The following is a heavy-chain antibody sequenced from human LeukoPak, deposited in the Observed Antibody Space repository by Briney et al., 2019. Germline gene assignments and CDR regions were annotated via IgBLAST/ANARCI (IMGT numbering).Heavy chain of an antibody. Sequence: SETLSLTCTVSGGSISSYYWSWIRQPAGKGLEWIGRIYTSGSTNYNPSLKSRVTISVDTSKNQFSLKLSSVTAADTAVYYCARGPYYDFWSGQMGTYYFDYWGQGTLVTASS. J-gene: IGHJ4*02. CDR2: IYTSGST. V-gene: IGHV4-4*07. CDR3: ARGPYYDFWSGQMGTYYFDY. CDR1: GGSISSYY. D-gene: IGHD3-3*01.